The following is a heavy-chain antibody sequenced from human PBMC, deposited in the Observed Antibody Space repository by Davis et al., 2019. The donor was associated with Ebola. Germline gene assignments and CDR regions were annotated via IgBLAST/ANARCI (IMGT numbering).Heavy chain of an antibody. CDR2: MNPNSGNT. Sequence: ASVKVSCKASGYTFTTYDINWVRQATGQGLEWMGWMNPNSGNTGYAQQFQGRITMTRNISTGTAYMELNSLRSEDTAIYYCARRVGARSGFDYWGQGTLATVSS. D-gene: IGHD1-26*01. J-gene: IGHJ4*01. CDR1: GYTFTTYD. V-gene: IGHV1-8*01. CDR3: ARRVGARSGFDY.